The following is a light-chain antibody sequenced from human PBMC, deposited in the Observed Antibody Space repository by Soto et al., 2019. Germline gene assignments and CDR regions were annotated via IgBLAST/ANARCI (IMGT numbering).Light chain of an antibody. V-gene: IGKV3-20*01. J-gene: IGKJ2*01. CDR3: QQYGSSPYT. Sequence: EIVLTQSPGTLSLSPGERATLSCRASESISSKSLAWYQQKPGQAPRLLIYGTFNRATGIPDRFSGGGSGTDFTLTISRLEPEDFAVYFCQQYGSSPYTFGQGTKREI. CDR2: GTF. CDR1: ESISSKS.